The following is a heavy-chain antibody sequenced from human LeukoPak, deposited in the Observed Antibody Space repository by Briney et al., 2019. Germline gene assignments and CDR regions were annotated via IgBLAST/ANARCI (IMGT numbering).Heavy chain of an antibody. CDR3: AREISRFGI. CDR2: IYTGGTR. D-gene: IGHD3-16*01. CDR1: GFTVSSSNY. Sequence: GGSLRLSCAASGFTVSSSNYMNWVRQAPGKGLEWGSGIYTGGTRYCTDSVKGRFTISRDNPNNTLYLQMHSLRAEDTAVYYCAREISRFGIWGQGTLVTVSS. J-gene: IGHJ4*02. V-gene: IGHV3-66*01.